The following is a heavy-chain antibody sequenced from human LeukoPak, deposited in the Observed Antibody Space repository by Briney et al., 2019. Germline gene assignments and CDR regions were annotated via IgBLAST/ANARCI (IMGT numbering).Heavy chain of an antibody. D-gene: IGHD3-10*01. CDR3: AKDLVRGVPFDY. J-gene: IGHJ4*01. Sequence: GGSLRHPCAASGFTFSSYGMSWVRQAPRKGLEWVSAISGSGGSTYYADSVKGRFTISRDNSKNTLYLQMNSLRAEDTAVYYCAKDLVRGVPFDYWGQGTLVTVSS. V-gene: IGHV3-23*01. CDR1: GFTFSSYG. CDR2: ISGSGGST.